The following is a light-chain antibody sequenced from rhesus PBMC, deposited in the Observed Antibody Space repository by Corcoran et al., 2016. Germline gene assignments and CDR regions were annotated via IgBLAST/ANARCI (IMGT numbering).Light chain of an antibody. CDR3: QYGYGTLT. J-gene: IGKJ4*01. CDR2: KAS. CDR1: ENVNNY. V-gene: IGKV1-74*01. Sequence: DIQMTQSPSSLSASVGDRVTITCRTSENVNNYLNWYQQKPGKAPKLLIYKASNLQSGVPSRVSGSGSGTDYTFTISSLQPEDVATYYCQYGYGTLTFGRGTKVEIK.